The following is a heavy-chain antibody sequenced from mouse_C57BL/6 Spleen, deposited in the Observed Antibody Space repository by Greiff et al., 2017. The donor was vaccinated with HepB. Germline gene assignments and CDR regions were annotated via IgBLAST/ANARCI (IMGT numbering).Heavy chain of an antibody. D-gene: IGHD2-4*01. J-gene: IGHJ4*01. CDR3: ARRNYDYDLYAMDY. CDR1: GYTFTDYY. Sequence: EVQLQQSGPVLVKPGASVKMSCKASGYTFTDYYMNWVKQSHGKSLEWIGVINPYNGGTSYNQKFKGKATLTVDKSSSTAYMELNSLTSEDSAVYYCARRNYDYDLYAMDYWGQGTSVTVSS. CDR2: INPYNGGT. V-gene: IGHV1-19*01.